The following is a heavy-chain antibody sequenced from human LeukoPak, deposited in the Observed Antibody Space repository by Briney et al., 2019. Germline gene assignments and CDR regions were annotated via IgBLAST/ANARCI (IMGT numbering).Heavy chain of an antibody. V-gene: IGHV3-23*01. Sequence: GGSLRLSCAASGFTFSSYAMSWVRQAPGKGLEWVSAISGSGGSTYYADSVKGRFTISRDNSKDTLYLQMNSLRAEDMALYYCARVASYYYGLGILDYFDYWGQGTLVTVSS. J-gene: IGHJ4*02. CDR1: GFTFSSYA. D-gene: IGHD3-10*01. CDR3: ARVASYYYGLGILDYFDY. CDR2: ISGSGGST.